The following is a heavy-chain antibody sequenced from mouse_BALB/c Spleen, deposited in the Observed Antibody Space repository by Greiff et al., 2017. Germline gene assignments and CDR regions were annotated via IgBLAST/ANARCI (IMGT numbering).Heavy chain of an antibody. J-gene: IGHJ2*01. D-gene: IGHD2-4*01. Sequence: EVQGVESGGGLVKPGGSLKLSCAASGFTFSSYAMSWVRQTPEKRLEWVASISSGGSTYYPDSVKGRFTISRDNARNILYLQMSSLRSEDTAMYYCARGRGDYDDYFDYWGQGTTLTVSS. V-gene: IGHV5-6-5*01. CDR2: ISSGGST. CDR1: GFTFSSYA. CDR3: ARGRGDYDDYFDY.